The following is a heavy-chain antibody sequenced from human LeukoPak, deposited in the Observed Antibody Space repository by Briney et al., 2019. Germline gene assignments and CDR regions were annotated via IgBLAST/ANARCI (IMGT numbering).Heavy chain of an antibody. J-gene: IGHJ4*02. CDR3: ARDGFDNPCDY. D-gene: IGHD1-14*01. V-gene: IGHV4-39*07. CDR1: GGSISSSSYY. CDR2: IYYSGST. Sequence: PSETLSLTCTVAGGSISSSSYYWGWIRQPPGKGLEWIGSIYYSGSTYYNPSLRSRVTISVDTSKNQFSLKLSSVTAADTAVYYCARDGFDNPCDYWGQGTLVTVSS.